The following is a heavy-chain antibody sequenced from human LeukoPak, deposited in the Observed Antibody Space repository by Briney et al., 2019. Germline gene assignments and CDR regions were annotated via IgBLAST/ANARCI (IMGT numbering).Heavy chain of an antibody. CDR2: IYHSGST. CDR1: GYSISSGYY. D-gene: IGHD2-15*01. Sequence: SETLSLTCAVSGYSISSGYYWGWIRQPPGKGLEWIGSIYHSGSTYYNPSLKSRVTISVDTSKNQFSLKLSSVTAADTAVYCCARVPFYCSGGSCYLGYFDYWGQGTLVTVSS. V-gene: IGHV4-38-2*01. J-gene: IGHJ4*02. CDR3: ARVPFYCSGGSCYLGYFDY.